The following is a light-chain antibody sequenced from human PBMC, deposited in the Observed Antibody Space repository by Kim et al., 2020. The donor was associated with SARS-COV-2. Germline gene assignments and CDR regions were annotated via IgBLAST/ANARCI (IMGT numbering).Light chain of an antibody. J-gene: IGKJ4*01. CDR2: GAS. CDR1: QSVSSNY. CDR3: QQYGTSPET. Sequence: STEERETLSCRASQSVSSNYLAWYQQKPGQAPRLLMYGASSRATGIPDRFSGSGSGTDFTLSINRLEPEDFAVYYGQQYGTSPETFGGGTKVDIK. V-gene: IGKV3-20*01.